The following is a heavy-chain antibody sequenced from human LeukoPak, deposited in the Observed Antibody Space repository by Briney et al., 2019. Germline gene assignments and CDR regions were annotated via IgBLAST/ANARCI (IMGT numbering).Heavy chain of an antibody. D-gene: IGHD1-26*01. Sequence: PSETLSLTCAVYGGAFSGYYWSWIRQPPGKGLEWIGEITHSGSTNYNPSLKSRVPIIIDTSKNQCSLELSSVTATDTAIYYCSREGGGGRAFDIWGQGTMVTVSS. CDR2: ITHSGST. CDR1: GGAFSGYY. CDR3: SREGGGGRAFDI. J-gene: IGHJ3*02. V-gene: IGHV4-34*01.